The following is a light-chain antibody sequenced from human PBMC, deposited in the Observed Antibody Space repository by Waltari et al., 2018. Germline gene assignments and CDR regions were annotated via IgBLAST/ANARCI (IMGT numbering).Light chain of an antibody. CDR2: DAS. CDR1: QSVSSY. V-gene: IGKV3-11*01. J-gene: IGKJ3*01. Sequence: EIVLTQSPATLSLSPGERATLSCRASQSVSSYLAWYQQKPGQAPRLLIYDASNRATGTPARFSGSGSGTDFTLTISSLEPEDFAVYYCQQRSNWPFFTFGPGTKVDIK. CDR3: QQRSNWPFFT.